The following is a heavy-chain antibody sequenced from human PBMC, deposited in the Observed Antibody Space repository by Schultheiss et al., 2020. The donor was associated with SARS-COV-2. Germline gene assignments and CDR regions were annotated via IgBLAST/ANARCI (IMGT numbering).Heavy chain of an antibody. CDR2: IIPIFGTA. Sequence: GGSLRLSCKASGGTFSSYAISWVRQAPGQGLEWMGGIIPIFGTANYAQKFQGRVTITADESTSTAYMELSSLRSDDTAVYYCARDSSSSGNPYYYMDVWGKGTTVTVSS. CDR3: ARDSSSSGNPYYYMDV. J-gene: IGHJ6*03. V-gene: IGHV1-69*01. CDR1: GGTFSSYA. D-gene: IGHD6-6*01.